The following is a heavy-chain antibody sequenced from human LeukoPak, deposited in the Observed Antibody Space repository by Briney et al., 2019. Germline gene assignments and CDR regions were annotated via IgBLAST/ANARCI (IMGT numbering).Heavy chain of an antibody. V-gene: IGHV1-69*04. J-gene: IGHJ4*02. Sequence: SVKVSCKASGGTFSSYAISWVRQAPGQGLEWMGRIIPILGIANYAQKFQGRVTITADKPTSTAYMELSSLRSEDTAVYYCARAGTEYYYDSSGYPDYWGQGTLVTVSS. CDR2: IIPILGIA. D-gene: IGHD3-22*01. CDR1: GGTFSSYA. CDR3: ARAGTEYYYDSSGYPDY.